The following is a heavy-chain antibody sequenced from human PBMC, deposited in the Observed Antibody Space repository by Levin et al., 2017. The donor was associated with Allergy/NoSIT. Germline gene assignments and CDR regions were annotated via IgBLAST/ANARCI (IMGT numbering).Heavy chain of an antibody. D-gene: IGHD4-17*01. Sequence: GASVKVSCKASGYTFTGYYMHWVRQAPGQGLEWMGRINPNSGGTNYALKFQGRVTMTRDTSISTAYMELSRLRSDDTAVYYCASGVTTDNWFDPWGQGTLVTVSS. V-gene: IGHV1-2*06. J-gene: IGHJ5*02. CDR2: INPNSGGT. CDR1: GYTFTGYY. CDR3: ASGVTTDNWFDP.